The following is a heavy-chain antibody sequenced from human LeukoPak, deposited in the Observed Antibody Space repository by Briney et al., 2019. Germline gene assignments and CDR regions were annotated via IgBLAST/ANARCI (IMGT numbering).Heavy chain of an antibody. V-gene: IGHV3-7*01. D-gene: IGHD3-9*01. J-gene: IGHJ4*02. CDR3: ATHFDWAFDH. CDR1: GFIFGYYA. Sequence: GGSLRLSCTPSGFIFGYYAMTWVRQAPGKGLEWVANIKPDGSETYYVDSVKGRFTISRDNARSALYLQMNSLSAEDSAVFYCATHFDWAFDHWGQGALVIVSS. CDR2: IKPDGSET.